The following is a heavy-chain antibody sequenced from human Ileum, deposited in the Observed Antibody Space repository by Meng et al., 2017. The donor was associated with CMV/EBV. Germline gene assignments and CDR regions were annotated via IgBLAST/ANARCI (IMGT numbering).Heavy chain of an antibody. Sequence: GESLKISCAASGLSFTDAWMSWVRQAPGKGLEWVGRLRSQTGGGTTDYAAPVKGRFTISRDDSKNTLYLQMSSLKTDDTAMYYCTTDWKRSISYWGQGTLVTVSS. J-gene: IGHJ4*02. CDR3: TTDWKRSISY. CDR1: GLSFTDAW. CDR2: LRSQTGGGTT. D-gene: IGHD3-3*02. V-gene: IGHV3-15*01.